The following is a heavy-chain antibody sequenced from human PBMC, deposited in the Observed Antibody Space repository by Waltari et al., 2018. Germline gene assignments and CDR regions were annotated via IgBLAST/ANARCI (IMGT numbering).Heavy chain of an antibody. D-gene: IGHD4-17*01. CDR1: GSSISGGYY. Sequence: QLQLQESGPGLVKPSETLSLTCAVSGSSISGGYYWGWIRQPPGKGLEWIGSIYHSGSTYYNPSLKSRVTISVDTSKNQFSLKLSSVTAADTVVYYCARRRRGDYEDYWGQGTLVTVSS. V-gene: IGHV4-38-2*01. CDR3: ARRRRGDYEDY. CDR2: IYHSGST. J-gene: IGHJ4*02.